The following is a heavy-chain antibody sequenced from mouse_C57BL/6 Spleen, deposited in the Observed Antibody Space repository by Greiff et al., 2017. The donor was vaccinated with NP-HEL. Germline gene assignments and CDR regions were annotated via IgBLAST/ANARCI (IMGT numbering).Heavy chain of an antibody. Sequence: QVQLQQSGAELVKPGASVKISCKASGYAFSSYWMNWVKQRPGKGLEWIGQIYPGDGDTNYNGKFKGKATLTADKSSSTAYMQLSSLTSEDSAVYFCARQGYYYGSSSWFAYWGQGTLVTVSA. CDR3: ARQGYYYGSSSWFAY. J-gene: IGHJ3*01. CDR1: GYAFSSYW. V-gene: IGHV1-80*01. CDR2: IYPGDGDT. D-gene: IGHD1-1*01.